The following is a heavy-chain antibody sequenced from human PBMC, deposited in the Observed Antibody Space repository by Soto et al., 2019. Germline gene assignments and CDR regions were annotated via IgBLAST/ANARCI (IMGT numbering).Heavy chain of an antibody. D-gene: IGHD4-17*01. CDR2: ISAYKGNT. V-gene: IGHV1-18*01. CDR1: GYTFPSST. CDR3: AIANYGDNDY. Sequence: QVQLVQSGAEVKKPVASVKVSCKASGYTFPSSTISWGRQAPGQGLEWMGWISAYKGNTKYAQKLQGRVTMTTDTSTSTGDMELRDLRSDDTAMYFCAIANYGDNDYWGQGTLVTVSS. J-gene: IGHJ4*02.